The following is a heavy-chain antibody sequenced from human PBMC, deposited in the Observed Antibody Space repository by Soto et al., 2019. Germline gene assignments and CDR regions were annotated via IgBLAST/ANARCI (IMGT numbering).Heavy chain of an antibody. CDR2: INPNSGGT. CDR1: GYTFTGYY. Sequence: ASVKVSCKASGYTFTGYYMHWVRQAPGQGLEWMGWINPNSGGTGYAQKFQGRVTMTRNTSISTAYMELSSLRSEDTAVYYCARGPYYYYYMDVWGKGTTVTVSS. J-gene: IGHJ6*03. CDR3: ARGPYYYYYMDV. V-gene: IGHV1-8*02.